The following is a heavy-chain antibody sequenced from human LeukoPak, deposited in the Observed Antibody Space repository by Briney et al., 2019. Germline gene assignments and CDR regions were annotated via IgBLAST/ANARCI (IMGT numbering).Heavy chain of an antibody. D-gene: IGHD6-19*01. J-gene: IGHJ4*02. V-gene: IGHV4-59*01. CDR2: IYYSGTT. CDR1: GDSISSYY. Sequence: SETLSLTCTVSGDSISSYYWSWIRRPPGKGLEWIGYIYYSGTTNYNPSLKSRVTISLDASQNQFSLKLSSVTAADTAVYYCARQGYSSGFYYFDYWGQGTLVTVSS. CDR3: ARQGYSSGFYYFDY.